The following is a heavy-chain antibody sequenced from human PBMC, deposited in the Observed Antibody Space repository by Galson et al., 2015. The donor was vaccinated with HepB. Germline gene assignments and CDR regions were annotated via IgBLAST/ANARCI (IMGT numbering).Heavy chain of an antibody. D-gene: IGHD3-16*01. CDR3: VKEGSWFGGDWFDP. CDR2: INGRGSTR. CDR1: GFIFRHHA. V-gene: IGHV3-23*01. J-gene: IGHJ5*02. Sequence: SLRLSCAGSGFIFRHHAMAWIRQAPGKGLERVSGINGRGSTRSYSDAVKGRSSISRDNSKDTVFLQMDNLRAEDTAVYYCVKEGSWFGGDWFDPWGQGALVTVS.